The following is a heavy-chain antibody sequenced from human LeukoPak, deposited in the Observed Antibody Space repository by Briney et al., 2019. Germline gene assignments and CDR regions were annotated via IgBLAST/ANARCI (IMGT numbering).Heavy chain of an antibody. V-gene: IGHV1-2*02. CDR1: GYTFTGYY. CDR3: ARSGDSSSSRRYYYYMDV. Sequence: RASVKVSCKASGYTFTGYYMHWVRQAPGQGLEWMGWINPNSGGTNYAQKFQGRVTMTRDTSISTAYMELSRLRSDDTAAYYCARSGDSSSSRRYYYYMDVWGKGTTVTVSS. D-gene: IGHD6-6*01. CDR2: INPNSGGT. J-gene: IGHJ6*03.